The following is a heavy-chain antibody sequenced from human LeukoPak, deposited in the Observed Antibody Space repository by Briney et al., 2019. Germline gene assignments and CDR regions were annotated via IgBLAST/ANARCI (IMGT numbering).Heavy chain of an antibody. CDR1: GYSISSGYC. Sequence: SETLSLTCTVSGYSISSGYCWGWIRQPPGKGLEWIGSIYHSGSTYYNPSLKSRVTISVDTSKNQFSLKLSSVTAADTAVYYCARDPLGRYDFWSGYYPKVGWFDPWGQGTLVTVSS. CDR3: ARDPLGRYDFWSGYYPKVGWFDP. V-gene: IGHV4-38-2*02. J-gene: IGHJ5*02. D-gene: IGHD3-3*01. CDR2: IYHSGST.